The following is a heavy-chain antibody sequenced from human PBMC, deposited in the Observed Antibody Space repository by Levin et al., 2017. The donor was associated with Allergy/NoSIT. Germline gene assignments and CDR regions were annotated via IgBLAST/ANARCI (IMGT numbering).Heavy chain of an antibody. J-gene: IGHJ3*02. CDR3: ARGVGGCAFDI. CDR1: GFTFSSYA. D-gene: IGHD3-3*01. CDR2: ISYDGSNK. V-gene: IGHV3-30-3*01. Sequence: GGSLRLSCAASGFTFSSYAMHWVRQAPGKGLEWVAVISYDGSNKYYADSVKGRFTISRDNSKNTLYLQMNSLRAEDTAVYYCARGVGGCAFDIWGQGTMVTVSS.